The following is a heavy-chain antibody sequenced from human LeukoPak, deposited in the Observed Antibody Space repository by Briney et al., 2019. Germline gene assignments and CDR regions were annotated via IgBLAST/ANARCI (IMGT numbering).Heavy chain of an antibody. CDR2: TRNKTKSYTT. J-gene: IGHJ6*02. V-gene: IGHV3-72*01. CDR3: ARVVVLLGHYVLDV. CDR1: GFTFSDLY. D-gene: IGHD2-2*01. Sequence: GGSLRLSCAASGFTFSDLYMDWVRQAPGKGLEWVGRTRNKTKSYTTEYAASVKDSFSISRDDSKNSLYLQMNSLKTEDTAVYYCARVVVLLGHYVLDVWGQGTTVTVSS.